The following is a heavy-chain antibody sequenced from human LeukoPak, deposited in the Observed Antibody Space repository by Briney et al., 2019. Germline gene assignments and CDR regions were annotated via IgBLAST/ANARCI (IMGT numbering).Heavy chain of an antibody. V-gene: IGHV1-8*01. CDR1: GYTLTSYD. CDR2: MNPNSGNT. D-gene: IGHD6-13*01. CDR3: ARVMRRVGYSSSWYGY. Sequence: GASVKVSCKASGYTLTSYDINWVRQATGQGLEWMGWMNPNSGNTGYAQKFQGRVTMTRNTSISTAYMELSSLRSEDTAVYYCARVMRRVGYSSSWYGYWGQGTLVTVSS. J-gene: IGHJ4*02.